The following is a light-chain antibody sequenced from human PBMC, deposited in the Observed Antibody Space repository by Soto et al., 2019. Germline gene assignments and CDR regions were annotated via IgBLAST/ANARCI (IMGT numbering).Light chain of an antibody. CDR1: QDINNF. CDR2: KAS. Sequence: DIQMTQSPSSLSASVGDRVTITCQASQDINNFLNWYQQKPGKAPKLLIYKASSLESGVPSRFSGSGSGTEFTLTISSLQPDDFATYYCQQYNSYLWTFGQGTKVEIK. V-gene: IGKV1-5*03. J-gene: IGKJ1*01. CDR3: QQYNSYLWT.